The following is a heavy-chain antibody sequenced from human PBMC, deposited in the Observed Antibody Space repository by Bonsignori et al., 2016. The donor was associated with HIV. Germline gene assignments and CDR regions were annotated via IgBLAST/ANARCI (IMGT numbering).Heavy chain of an antibody. V-gene: IGHV3-48*01. CDR2: VSSSSSTI. J-gene: IGHJ4*02. CDR1: GFSFSDYS. Sequence: EVQLVESGGDLVQPGGSLRLSCEASGFSFSDYSMNWVRQAPGKGLESISYVSSSSSTIYYADSVKGRFTISRDNARNSLYLQMNTLRAEDTAVYYCARGSASRDFWGQG. CDR3: ARGSASRDF.